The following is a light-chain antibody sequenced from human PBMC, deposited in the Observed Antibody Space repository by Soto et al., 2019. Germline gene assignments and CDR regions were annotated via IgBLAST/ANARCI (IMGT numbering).Light chain of an antibody. Sequence: QSVLTQPASVSGPRGQSITISWTGTSSDVGGYNHVSWYQIHPGKAPKLIIYEVTSRPSGVSYRFSGSKSGNSASLTISGLQAEDEADYYCSSYASSSSYVFGGGTKVTVL. CDR1: SSDVGGYNH. CDR2: EVT. J-gene: IGLJ1*01. CDR3: SSYASSSSYV. V-gene: IGLV2-14*01.